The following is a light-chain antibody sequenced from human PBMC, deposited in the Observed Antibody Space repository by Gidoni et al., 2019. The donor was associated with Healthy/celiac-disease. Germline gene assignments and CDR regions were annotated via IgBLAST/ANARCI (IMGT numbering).Light chain of an antibody. J-gene: IGKJ1*01. Sequence: AIQMPQSPSSLSASVGDRVTITCRASQGIRNDLGWYQQKPGKAPKLLIYAASSLQIGVPSRFSGRGSGTDFTLTISSLQPEDFATYYCLQDYNYPWTCGQGTKVEIK. CDR3: LQDYNYPWT. CDR1: QGIRND. V-gene: IGKV1-6*01. CDR2: AAS.